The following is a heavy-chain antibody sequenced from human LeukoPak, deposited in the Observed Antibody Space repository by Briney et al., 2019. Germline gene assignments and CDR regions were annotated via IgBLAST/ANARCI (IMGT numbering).Heavy chain of an antibody. CDR3: ARERFDRVFDY. V-gene: IGHV3-66*02. CDR1: GFTVSSNY. J-gene: IGHJ4*02. CDR2: IHSGGST. Sequence: GGSLRLSCAASGFTVSSNYMSWVRQAPGKGLEWVSVIHSGGSTYYADSVKGRFTISRDNSKNTLYLQMNSLRAEDTAVYYCARERFDRVFDYWGQGTLVTVSS. D-gene: IGHD3-10*01.